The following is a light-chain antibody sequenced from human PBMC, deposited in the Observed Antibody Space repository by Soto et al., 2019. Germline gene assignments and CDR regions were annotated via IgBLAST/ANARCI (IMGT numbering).Light chain of an antibody. CDR3: QQRTKWPLT. Sequence: EIVLTQSPATLSLSPGERATLSCRASQSVGNNLAWYQQKPGQPPRLLIYDTSSRATGIPARFSGSGSGPDFTLTISSVGPEDFAVYYCQQRTKWPLTFGGGTKVEIK. CDR1: QSVGNN. CDR2: DTS. V-gene: IGKV3-11*01. J-gene: IGKJ4*01.